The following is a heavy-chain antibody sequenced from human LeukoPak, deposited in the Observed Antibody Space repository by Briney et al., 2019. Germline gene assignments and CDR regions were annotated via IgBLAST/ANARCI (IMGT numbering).Heavy chain of an antibody. CDR2: IYYSGST. Sequence: SETLSLTCTVSGGSISSSSYYWGWIRQPPGKGLEWFGSIYYSGSTYYNPSLKSRVTISVDTSKNQFSLKLSSVTAADTAVYYCARSFGSGYYTSTGWFDPWGQGTLVTVSS. J-gene: IGHJ5*02. CDR1: GGSISSSSYY. CDR3: ARSFGSGYYTSTGWFDP. V-gene: IGHV4-39*01. D-gene: IGHD3-3*01.